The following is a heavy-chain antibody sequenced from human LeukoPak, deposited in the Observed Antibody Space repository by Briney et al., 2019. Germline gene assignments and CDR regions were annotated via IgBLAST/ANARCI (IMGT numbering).Heavy chain of an antibody. J-gene: IGHJ6*02. CDR1: GLLYDSYS. V-gene: IGHV3-23*01. CDR2: ISLCGCET. CDR3: AKGGCDGARCARRNYEYDIDV. Sequence: GASVRLSCAVSGLLYDSYSLSWLRQPAAKGGPWVSSISLCGCETLNAAAAKGWFTYSRDHFKNPLYFQMNHLSFQETAIYYFAKGGCDGARCARRNYEYDIDVWGQGSTVTLPS. D-gene: IGHD4/OR15-4a*01.